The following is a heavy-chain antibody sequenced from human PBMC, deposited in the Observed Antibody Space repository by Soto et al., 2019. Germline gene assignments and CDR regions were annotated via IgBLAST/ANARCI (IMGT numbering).Heavy chain of an antibody. D-gene: IGHD3-22*01. CDR1: GYTFTSYG. CDR2: ISAYNGNT. J-gene: IGHJ4*02. CDR3: ARKTYYYDSSGYPMYYFDY. V-gene: IGHV1-18*04. Sequence: GASVKVSCKASGYTFTSYGISWVRQAPGQGLEWMGWISAYNGNTNYAQKLQGRVTMTTDTSTSTAYMELRSLRSDDTAVYYCARKTYYYDSSGYPMYYFDYWGQGTLVTVSS.